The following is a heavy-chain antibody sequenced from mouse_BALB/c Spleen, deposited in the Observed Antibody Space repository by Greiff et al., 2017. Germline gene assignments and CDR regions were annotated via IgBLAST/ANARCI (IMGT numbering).Heavy chain of an antibody. J-gene: IGHJ1*01. CDR1: GYTFTSYW. V-gene: IGHV1-7*01. CDR3: ARGWLLRYWYFDV. Sequence: VQRVESGAELAKPGASVKMSCKASGYTFTSYWMHWVKQRPGQGLEWIGYINPSTGYTEYNQKFKDKATLTADKSSSTAYMQLSSLTSEDSAVYYCARGWLLRYWYFDVWGAGTTVTVSS. CDR2: INPSTGYT. D-gene: IGHD2-3*01.